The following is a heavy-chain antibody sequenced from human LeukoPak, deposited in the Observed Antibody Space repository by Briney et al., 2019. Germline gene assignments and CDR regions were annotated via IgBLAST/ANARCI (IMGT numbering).Heavy chain of an antibody. J-gene: IGHJ4*02. D-gene: IGHD2-15*01. CDR2: ISYDGSNK. Sequence: GGSLRLSCAASGFTFSSYGMHWVRQAPGKGLEWVAVISYDGSNKYYADSVKGRFTISRDNSKNTLYLQMNSLRAEDTAVYYCAKDLGYCSGGSCYSFGGVGYWGQGTLVTVSS. CDR3: AKDLGYCSGGSCYSFGGVGY. CDR1: GFTFSSYG. V-gene: IGHV3-30*18.